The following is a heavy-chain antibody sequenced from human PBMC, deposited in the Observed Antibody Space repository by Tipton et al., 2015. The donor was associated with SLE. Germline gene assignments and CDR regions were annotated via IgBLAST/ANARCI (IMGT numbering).Heavy chain of an antibody. J-gene: IGHJ6*03. D-gene: IGHD3-22*01. CDR2: IYDPGSN. CDR1: GGSISSYY. CDR3: VREGYDSFFYYYYMDV. V-gene: IGHV4-59*01. Sequence: TLSLTCTVSGGSISSYYWSWIRQPPVKGLEWIGYIYDPGSNDRNPSLNSRVSLSLDTSKNQFSLKLSSVTAADTAVYYCVREGYDSFFYYYYMDVWGKGTTVTVSS.